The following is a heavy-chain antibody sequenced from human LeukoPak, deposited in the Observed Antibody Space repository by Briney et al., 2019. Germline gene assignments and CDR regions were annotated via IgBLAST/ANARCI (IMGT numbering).Heavy chain of an antibody. J-gene: IGHJ4*02. CDR1: AGSISSNY. V-gene: IGHV4-59*08. CDR2: VFYSGGT. CDR3: ARHLVYGSGTQPYFDY. Sequence: SETLSLTCTVSAGSISSNYWSWTRQPPGKGLERIAYVFYSGGTNYNPSLKSRVTISVDTSKNQFSLKLYSVTAADTAVYYCARHLVYGSGTQPYFDYWGQGTLVTVSS. D-gene: IGHD3-10*01.